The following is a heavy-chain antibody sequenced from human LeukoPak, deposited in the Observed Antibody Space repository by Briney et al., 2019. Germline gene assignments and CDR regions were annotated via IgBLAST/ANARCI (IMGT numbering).Heavy chain of an antibody. CDR2: ISYDGSNK. CDR1: GFTFSSYA. J-gene: IGHJ5*02. Sequence: GGSLRLSCAASGFTFSSYAMHWVRQAPGKGLEWVAFISYDGSNKYYADSVEGRFTISRDNSKNTLYLQMNSLRTEDTAVYYCARTRAAAGYSSFWFDPWGQGTLVTVSS. CDR3: ARTRAAAGYSSFWFDP. D-gene: IGHD6-13*01. V-gene: IGHV3-30*04.